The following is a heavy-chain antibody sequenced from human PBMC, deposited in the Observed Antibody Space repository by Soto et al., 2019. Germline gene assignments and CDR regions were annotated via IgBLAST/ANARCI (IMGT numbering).Heavy chain of an antibody. CDR3: ARGPGSWYYYYMDV. CDR1: GDTFTRYD. V-gene: IGHV1-8*01. J-gene: IGHJ6*03. CDR2: MNPNSGNT. Sequence: GAPGKVSWKASGDTFTRYDINLVRQATGQGLEWIGWMNPNSGNTGYAQKFQGRVTMTRNTSISTAYMELSSLRSEDTAVYYCARGPGSWYYYYMDVWGKGTAVTVSS. D-gene: IGHD6-13*01.